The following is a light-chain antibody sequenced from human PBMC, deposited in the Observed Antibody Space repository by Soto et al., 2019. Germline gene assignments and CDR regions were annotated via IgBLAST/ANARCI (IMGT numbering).Light chain of an antibody. CDR3: QQGASFPRT. CDR1: QAVSTW. J-gene: IGKJ4*01. CDR2: AAS. Sequence: DIQMTQSPSSVSASVGDTVTITCRASQAVSTWLAWYQQKPGGAPKLLIYAASTLQSGVPSRFIGSGSGTDFTLTIRSLQPEDFATYYCQQGASFPRTFGGGTKVEIK. V-gene: IGKV1-12*01.